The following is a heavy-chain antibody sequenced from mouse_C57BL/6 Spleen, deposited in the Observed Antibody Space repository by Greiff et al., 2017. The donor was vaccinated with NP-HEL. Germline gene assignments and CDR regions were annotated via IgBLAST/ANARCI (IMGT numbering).Heavy chain of an antibody. CDR3: ASGITTVVVPDY. V-gene: IGHV1-82*01. CDR2: IYPGDGDT. CDR1: GYAFSSSW. Sequence: QVQLQQSGPELVKPGASVKISCKASGYAFSSSWMNWVKQRPGKGLEWIGRIYPGDGDTNYNGKFKGKATLTADKSSSTAYMQLSSLTSEDSAVYFCASGITTVVVPDYWGQGTTLTVSS. J-gene: IGHJ2*01. D-gene: IGHD1-1*01.